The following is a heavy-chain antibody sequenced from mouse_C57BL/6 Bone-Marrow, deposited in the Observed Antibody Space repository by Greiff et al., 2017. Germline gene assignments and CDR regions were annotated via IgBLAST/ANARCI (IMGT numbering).Heavy chain of an antibody. CDR3: ARGRTYYSNRYYYAMDY. CDR1: GYTFTSYT. J-gene: IGHJ4*01. D-gene: IGHD2-5*01. V-gene: IGHV1-4*01. Sequence: QVQLKQSGAELARPGASVKMSCKASGYTFTSYTMHWVKQRPGQGLEWIGYINPSSGYIKYNQQFKDKATLTADKSSSTAYMQLSSLTSEDSAVYYCARGRTYYSNRYYYAMDYWGQGTSVTVSS. CDR2: INPSSGYI.